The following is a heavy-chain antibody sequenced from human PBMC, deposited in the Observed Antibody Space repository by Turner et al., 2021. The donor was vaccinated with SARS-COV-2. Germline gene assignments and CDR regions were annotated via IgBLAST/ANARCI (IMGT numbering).Heavy chain of an antibody. Sequence: QVQLVESGGGVVQPGRSLRLSCAASGITFSSHGMHWVRQAPGKGLEGVGVIWNDGSQKYYADSVKGRFTISRDNSKNMVYLQMNSLRAEDTAVYYCARLDDSGHWGAFDIWGQGTMVTVSS. CDR2: IWNDGSQK. J-gene: IGHJ3*02. V-gene: IGHV3-33*01. CDR3: ARLDDSGHWGAFDI. D-gene: IGHD3-22*01. CDR1: GITFSSHG.